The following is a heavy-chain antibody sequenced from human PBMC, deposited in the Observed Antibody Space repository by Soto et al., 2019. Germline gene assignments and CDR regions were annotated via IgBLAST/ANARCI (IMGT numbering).Heavy chain of an antibody. J-gene: IGHJ4*02. V-gene: IGHV1-2*02. CDR2: INPNSGGT. D-gene: IGHD6-19*01. CDR1: GYTFSGFY. CDR3: ASAAVTGTAGLDF. Sequence: GASVKVSCKASGYTFSGFYMHWVRQAPGQGLEWMGWINPNSGGTKSAEKFQGRVTMTRDTSISTAYMELSRLTSDDTAVYYCASAAVTGTAGLDFWGRGTQVTVSS.